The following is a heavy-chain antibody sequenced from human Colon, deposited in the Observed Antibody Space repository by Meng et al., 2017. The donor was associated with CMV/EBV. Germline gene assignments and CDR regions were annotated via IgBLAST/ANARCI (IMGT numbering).Heavy chain of an antibody. CDR3: ARPTLYSYGFRTNHYYGLDV. D-gene: IGHD5-18*01. J-gene: IGHJ6*02. CDR1: GFTASDNY. CDR2: IYSGSSP. Sequence: GESLKISCAASGFTASDNYMTWVRQAPGKGLEWVSVIYSGSSPDYADSVKGRFTISRDNSKNTVYLQMNSLRVEDTAVYYCARPTLYSYGFRTNHYYGLDVWGQGTAVTVSS. V-gene: IGHV3-66*02.